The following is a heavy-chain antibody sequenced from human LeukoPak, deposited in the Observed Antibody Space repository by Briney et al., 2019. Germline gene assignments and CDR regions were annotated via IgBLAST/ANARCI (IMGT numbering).Heavy chain of an antibody. J-gene: IGHJ5*02. CDR1: GGSISSSSYY. CDR3: ARHTRIVVVPAAISP. V-gene: IGHV4-39*01. D-gene: IGHD2-2*01. Sequence: SETLSLTCTVSGGSISSSSYYWGWIRQPPGKGLEWIGSIYYSGSTYYNPSLKSRVTISVDTSKNQFSLKLSSVTAADTAVYYCARHTRIVVVPAAISPWGQGTLVTVSS. CDR2: IYYSGST.